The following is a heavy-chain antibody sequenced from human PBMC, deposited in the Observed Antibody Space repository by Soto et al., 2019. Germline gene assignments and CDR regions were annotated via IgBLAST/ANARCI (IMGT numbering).Heavy chain of an antibody. CDR2: IYHSGST. J-gene: IGHJ6*02. V-gene: IGHV4-4*02. Sequence: LSHTYRTAGPPTSVISWSRWVRQAPGKGLEWIGEIYHSGSTNYNPSLKSRVTISVDKSKNQFSLKLSSVTAADTAVYYCARVSGSYYYGMDVWGQGSTVS. CDR3: ARVSGSYYYGMDV. D-gene: IGHD1-26*01. CDR1: GPPTSVISW.